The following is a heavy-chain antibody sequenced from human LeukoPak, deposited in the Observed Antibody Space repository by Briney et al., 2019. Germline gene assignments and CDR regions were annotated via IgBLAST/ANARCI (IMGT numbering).Heavy chain of an antibody. J-gene: IGHJ3*02. CDR3: ARMQVQQLVPDGFHI. CDR1: GYSFTSYL. Sequence: GESLKISCKASGYSFTSYLIGWVRQMRGKRLEWMGIIYPGDSDTRYSPSFQGQVTISADKSISTAYLQWSSLKASDTAMYYCARMQVQQLVPDGFHIWGQGTMVAVCS. V-gene: IGHV5-51*01. D-gene: IGHD6-13*01. CDR2: IYPGDSDT.